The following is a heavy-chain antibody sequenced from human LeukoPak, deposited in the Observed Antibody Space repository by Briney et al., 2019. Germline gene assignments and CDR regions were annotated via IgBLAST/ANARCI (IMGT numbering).Heavy chain of an antibody. Sequence: SETLSLTCTVSGGSISGFVWSWIRQPPGQGLDYIGFIYDTGTPTNYTPLLKGRVTLSVDTSKNQFSLNLSSVTAADTAVYFCARVSTTLDSAGYRKDFDYWGQGTLVTVSS. J-gene: IGHJ4*02. CDR2: IYDTGTPT. D-gene: IGHD3-22*01. CDR3: ARVSTTLDSAGYRKDFDY. V-gene: IGHV4-59*01. CDR1: GGSISGFV.